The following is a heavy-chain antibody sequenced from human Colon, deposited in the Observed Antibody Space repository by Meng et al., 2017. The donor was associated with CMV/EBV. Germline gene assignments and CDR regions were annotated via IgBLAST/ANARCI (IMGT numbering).Heavy chain of an antibody. V-gene: IGHV4-39*07. D-gene: IGHD3-10*01. CDR3: ARGEGLLWFGELLLGNFDY. CDR2: IYYSGST. CDR1: GGSISSSSYY. Sequence: SETLSLTCTVSGGSISSSSYYWGWIRQPPGKGLEWIGSIYYSGSTYYNPSLKSRVTISVDTSKNQFSLKLSSVTAADTAVYYCARGEGLLWFGELLLGNFDYWGQG. J-gene: IGHJ4*02.